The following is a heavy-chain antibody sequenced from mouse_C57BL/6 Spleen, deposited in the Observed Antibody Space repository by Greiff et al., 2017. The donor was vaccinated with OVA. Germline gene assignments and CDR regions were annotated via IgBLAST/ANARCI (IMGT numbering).Heavy chain of an antibody. J-gene: IGHJ2*01. CDR3: AREGTGTLFYFDY. D-gene: IGHD4-1*01. Sequence: EVQLVESGGDLVKPGGSLKLSCAASGFTFSSYGMSWVRQTPDKRLEWVATISSGGSYTYYPDSVKGRFTIARDNAKNTLYLQMSSLKSEDTAMYYCAREGTGTLFYFDYWGQGTTLTVSS. CDR2: ISSGGSYT. V-gene: IGHV5-6*01. CDR1: GFTFSSYG.